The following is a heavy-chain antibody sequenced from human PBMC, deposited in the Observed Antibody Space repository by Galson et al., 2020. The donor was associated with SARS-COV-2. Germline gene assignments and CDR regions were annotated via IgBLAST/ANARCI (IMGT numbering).Heavy chain of an antibody. Sequence: SETLSLTCTVSGGSISSGDYYWSWIRQPPGKGLEWIGYIYYSGSTYYNPSLKSRVTISVDTSKNQFSLKLSSVTAADTAVYYCASYRYFDWLDDYWGQGTLVTVSS. CDR2: IYYSGST. V-gene: IGHV4-30-4*08. CDR1: GGSISSGDYY. J-gene: IGHJ4*02. CDR3: ASYRYFDWLDDY. D-gene: IGHD3-9*01.